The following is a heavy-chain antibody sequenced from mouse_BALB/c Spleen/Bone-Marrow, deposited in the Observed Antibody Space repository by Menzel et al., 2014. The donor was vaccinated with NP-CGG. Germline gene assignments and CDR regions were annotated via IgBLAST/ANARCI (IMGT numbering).Heavy chain of an antibody. CDR2: INPSSGYT. V-gene: IGHV1-4*01. Sequence: VHLVESGAELARPGASVKMSCKASGYTFTSYTMHWVKQRPGQGLEWIGYINPSSGYTNYNQKFKDKATLTADKSSSTAYMQLSSLTSEDSAVYYCARWANWDGFAYWGQGTLVTVSA. CDR1: GYTFTSYT. J-gene: IGHJ3*01. D-gene: IGHD4-1*02. CDR3: ARWANWDGFAY.